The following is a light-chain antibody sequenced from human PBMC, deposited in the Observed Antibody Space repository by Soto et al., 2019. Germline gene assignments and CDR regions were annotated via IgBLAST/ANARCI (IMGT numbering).Light chain of an antibody. Sequence: EIVLTQSPGTLSLSPGERATLSCRASQSVSSIYLAWYQQEPGQAPRLLIYAASSRATGVPDRFSGSGSGKDFSLTISRLEPEDVAVYYCQQYGDSPLYTFGQGTKVDIK. CDR1: QSVSSIY. CDR2: AAS. V-gene: IGKV3-20*01. CDR3: QQYGDSPLYT. J-gene: IGKJ2*01.